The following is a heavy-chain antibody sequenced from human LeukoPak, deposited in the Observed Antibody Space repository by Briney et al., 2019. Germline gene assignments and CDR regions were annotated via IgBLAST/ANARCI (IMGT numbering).Heavy chain of an antibody. CDR2: MNPNSGNT. D-gene: IGHD6-13*01. V-gene: IGHV1-8*01. Sequence: ASVKVSCEASGYTFTSYDINWVRQATGQGLEWMGWMNPNSGNTGYAQKFQGRVTMTRNTSISTAYMELSSLRSEDTAVYYCARARSLGIAAAGTVWWGFTPTKYYMDVWGKGTTVTVSS. CDR3: ARARSLGIAAAGTVWWGFTPTKYYMDV. CDR1: GYTFTSYD. J-gene: IGHJ6*03.